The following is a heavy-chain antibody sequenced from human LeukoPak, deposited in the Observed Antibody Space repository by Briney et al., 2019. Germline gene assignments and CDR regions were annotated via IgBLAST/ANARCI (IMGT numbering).Heavy chain of an antibody. CDR1: GYTFTGYY. V-gene: IGHV1-2*02. CDR3: ATTRDPVVVVAAWDY. Sequence: RASVKVSCKASGYTFTGYYMHWVRQAPGQGLEWMGWINPNSGGTKYAQKFQGRVTMTRDTTISTAYLELSRLRSDDTAVYYCATTRDPVVVVAAWDYWGQGTLVTVSS. CDR2: INPNSGGT. D-gene: IGHD2-15*01. J-gene: IGHJ4*02.